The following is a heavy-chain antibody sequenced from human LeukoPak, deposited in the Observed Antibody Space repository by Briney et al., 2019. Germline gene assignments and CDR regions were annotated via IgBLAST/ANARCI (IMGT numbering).Heavy chain of an antibody. V-gene: IGHV1-18*01. CDR3: AEVVDDRVYY. CDR1: RYTSATYG. CDR2: ISAHNGQT. D-gene: IGHD3-10*01. Sequence: TAKLSSKPSRYTSATYGFSWARHVPRQGNEWMGWISAHNGQTKSAQRFQDRVKMTTDTSTSTAYMELKSLTPDATAVYYCAEVVDDRVYYWGQGTLVTVSS. J-gene: IGHJ4*02.